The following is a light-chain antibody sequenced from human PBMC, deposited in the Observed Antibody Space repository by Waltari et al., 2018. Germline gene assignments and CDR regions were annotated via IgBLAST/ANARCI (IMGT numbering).Light chain of an antibody. Sequence: DIVMTQSPDSLAVSLGERATINCKSSQSVLYSSNNKNYLAWYQQKPGQPPKLLIYCASTRESGVPDRFIGSGSGTDFTLTISSLQAEDVAVYYCQQYYSTPQWTFGQGTKVEIK. CDR2: CAS. V-gene: IGKV4-1*01. J-gene: IGKJ1*01. CDR3: QQYYSTPQWT. CDR1: QSVLYSSNNKNY.